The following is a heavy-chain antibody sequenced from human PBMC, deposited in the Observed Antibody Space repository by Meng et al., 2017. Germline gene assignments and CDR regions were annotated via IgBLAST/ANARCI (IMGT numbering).Heavy chain of an antibody. D-gene: IGHD6-13*01. CDR2: IIPIFGTP. V-gene: IGHV1-69*01. CDR1: GGTFSSYA. Sequence: QVQLVTSGAELKKPGSSVKVSCKASGGTFSSYAISWVRQAPGQGLEWMGGIIPIFGTPTYAQKFKGRVTITADESTSTAYMELSSLRAEDTAVYYCARDIAGCFGYWGQGTLVTVSS. J-gene: IGHJ4*02. CDR3: ARDIAGCFGY.